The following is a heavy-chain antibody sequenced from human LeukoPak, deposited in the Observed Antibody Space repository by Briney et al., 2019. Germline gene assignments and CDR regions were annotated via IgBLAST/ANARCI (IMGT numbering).Heavy chain of an antibody. Sequence: GGSLRRSCAASGFIFPDYGIHWVRQAPGKGLEGVSFIRYDGSNKYYADSVKGRFTISRDNSKNTLYLQMNSLRADDTAVYYCAKEGTASKPSDLDYWGQGTLVTVSS. CDR1: GFIFPDYG. CDR3: AKEGTASKPSDLDY. CDR2: IRYDGSNK. D-gene: IGHD1/OR15-1a*01. V-gene: IGHV3-30*02. J-gene: IGHJ4*02.